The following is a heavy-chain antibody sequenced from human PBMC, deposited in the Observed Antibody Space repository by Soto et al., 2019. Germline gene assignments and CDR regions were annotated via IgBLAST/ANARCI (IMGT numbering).Heavy chain of an antibody. Sequence: GGSLRLSCAASGFTFSSCSMNWVRQAPGKGLEWVSSISSDGSTTSYADSVEGRFTISRDNVKNTMYLQLNSLRAEDTAVYYCARADCSGGSCYWGWFDPWGPGTLVTVSS. CDR3: ARADCSGGSCYWGWFDP. V-gene: IGHV3-74*01. CDR1: GFTFSSCS. D-gene: IGHD2-15*01. CDR2: ISSDGSTT. J-gene: IGHJ5*02.